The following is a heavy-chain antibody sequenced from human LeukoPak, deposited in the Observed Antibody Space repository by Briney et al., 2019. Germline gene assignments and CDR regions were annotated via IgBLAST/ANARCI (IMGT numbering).Heavy chain of an antibody. Sequence: SETLSLTCTVSGGSISSYYWSWIRQPPGKGLEWIGYIYYSGSTNYNPSLKSRVTISVDTSKNQFSLKLSSVTAADTAVYYCARESPAAGDAFDIWGQGTMVTVSS. CDR1: GGSISSYY. CDR3: ARESPAAGDAFDI. CDR2: IYYSGST. D-gene: IGHD6-13*01. J-gene: IGHJ3*02. V-gene: IGHV4-59*01.